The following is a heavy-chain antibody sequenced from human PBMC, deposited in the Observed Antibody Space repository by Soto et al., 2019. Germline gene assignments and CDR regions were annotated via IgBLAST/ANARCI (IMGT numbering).Heavy chain of an antibody. Sequence: QVQLQESGPGLVKPSGTLSLTCAVSGGSISSSNWWSWVRQPPGKGLEWLGEIYHSGSTNYTPSLRSPVTGAVDKSKHPPSPKLSSVTAADSAVYYWARVTDIWSCYYADWGQGTLVTVSS. V-gene: IGHV4-4*02. CDR2: IYHSGST. D-gene: IGHD3-9*01. J-gene: IGHJ4*02. CDR3: ARVTDIWSCYYAD. CDR1: GGSISSSNW.